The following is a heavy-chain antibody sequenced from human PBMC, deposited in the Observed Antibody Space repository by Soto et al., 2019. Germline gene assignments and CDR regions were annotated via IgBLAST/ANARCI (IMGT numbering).Heavy chain of an antibody. J-gene: IGHJ1*01. D-gene: IGHD3-3*01. Sequence: QVQLVQSGGEVKKPGASVKVSCKTSGYSFTSYGISWVRRAPGQGLEWMGWSSPYNGNRNYVQKFQGRVTMTTDTSTRTAHMELRNLGSDDTAVYYCALDSGYYYGSWGQGTLVTVSS. CDR3: ALDSGYYYGS. CDR1: GYSFTSYG. CDR2: SSPYNGNR. V-gene: IGHV1-18*01.